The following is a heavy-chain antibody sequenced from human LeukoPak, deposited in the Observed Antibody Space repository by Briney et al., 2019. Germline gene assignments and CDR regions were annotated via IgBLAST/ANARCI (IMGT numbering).Heavy chain of an antibody. CDR2: IKQDGSEK. Sequence: PGGSLRLPCAASGFTFSSYWMSWVRQAPGKGLVWVANIKQDGSEKCYVDSVKGRFTISRDNAKNSLYLQMNSLRAEDTAVYYCGRDTAWELPFDYYYGMDVWGQGTTVTVSS. CDR3: GRDTAWELPFDYYYGMDV. CDR1: GFTFSSYW. V-gene: IGHV3-7*01. J-gene: IGHJ6*02. D-gene: IGHD1-26*01.